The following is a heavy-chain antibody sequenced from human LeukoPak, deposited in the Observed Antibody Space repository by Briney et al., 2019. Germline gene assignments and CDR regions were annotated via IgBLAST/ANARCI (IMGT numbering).Heavy chain of an antibody. D-gene: IGHD1-26*01. Sequence: GASVKVSCKASGYTFTGYYMHWVRQAPGQGLEWMGWINPNSGGTNYAQKFQGRVPMTGDTSISTAYMELSRLRSDDTAVYYCARLGATNSPYWGQGTLVTVSS. V-gene: IGHV1-2*02. CDR1: GYTFTGYY. CDR2: INPNSGGT. J-gene: IGHJ4*02. CDR3: ARLGATNSPY.